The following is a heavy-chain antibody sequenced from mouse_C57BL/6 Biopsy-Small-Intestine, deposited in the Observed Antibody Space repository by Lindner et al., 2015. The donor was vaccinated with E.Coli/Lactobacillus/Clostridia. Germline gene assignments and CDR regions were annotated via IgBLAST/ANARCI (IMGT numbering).Heavy chain of an antibody. D-gene: IGHD1-1*02. Sequence: SVKVSCKASGGTFSSYAISWVRQAPGQGLEWMGGIIPIFGTANYAQKFQGRVTITADKSTSTAYMELSSLRSEDTAVYCCARGRRGSGSYYYYGMDVWGQGTTVTVSP. CDR3: ARGRRGSGSYYYYGMDV. J-gene: IGHJ4*01. CDR1: GGTFSSYA. V-gene: IGHV1-81*01. CDR2: IIPIFGTA.